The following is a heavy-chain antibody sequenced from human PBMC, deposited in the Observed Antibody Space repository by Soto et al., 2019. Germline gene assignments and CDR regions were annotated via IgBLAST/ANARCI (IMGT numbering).Heavy chain of an antibody. V-gene: IGHV4-59*01. Sequence: SETLSLTCTVSGGSISSYYWSWIRQPPGKGLEWIGYIYYSGSTNYNPSLNSRVTISVDTSKNQFSLKLSSVTAADTAVYYCSRDQYYDSSGYYPFDYWGQGTLVTVSS. CDR2: IYYSGST. D-gene: IGHD3-22*01. CDR3: SRDQYYDSSGYYPFDY. J-gene: IGHJ4*02. CDR1: GGSISSYY.